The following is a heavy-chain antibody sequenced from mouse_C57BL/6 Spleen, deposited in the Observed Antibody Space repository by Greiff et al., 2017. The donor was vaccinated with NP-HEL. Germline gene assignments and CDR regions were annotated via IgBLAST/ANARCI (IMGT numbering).Heavy chain of an antibody. CDR3: ARYYYGSSYSAWFAY. CDR1: GFTFTDYY. Sequence: EVKLMESGGGLVQPGGSLSLSCAASGFTFTDYYMSWVRQPPGQALEWLGFIRNKANGYTTEYSASVKGRFTISRDNSQSILYLQMNALRAEDSATYYCARYYYGSSYSAWFAYWGQGTLVTVSA. D-gene: IGHD1-1*01. CDR2: IRNKANGYTT. J-gene: IGHJ3*01. V-gene: IGHV7-3*01.